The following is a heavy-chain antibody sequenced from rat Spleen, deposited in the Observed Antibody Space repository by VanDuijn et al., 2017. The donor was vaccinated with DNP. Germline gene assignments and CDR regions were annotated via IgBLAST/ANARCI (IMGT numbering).Heavy chain of an antibody. CDR3: ARGGTTVVTGWFAY. CDR2: ISYDGGST. Sequence: EVQLVESGGDLVQPGRSLKLSCVASGFTFRGYWMFWIRQAPGKGLEWVASISYDGGSTYYRDSVKGRFTISRDNAKSTLYLQMTSLRSEDTATYYCARGGTTVVTGWFAYWGQGTLVTVSS. CDR1: GFTFRGYW. V-gene: IGHV5-58*01. J-gene: IGHJ3*01. D-gene: IGHD1-1*01.